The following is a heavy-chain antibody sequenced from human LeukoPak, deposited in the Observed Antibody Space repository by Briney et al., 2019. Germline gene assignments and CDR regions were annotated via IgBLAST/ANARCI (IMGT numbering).Heavy chain of an antibody. CDR3: AKDRIDCYDSSGYYYALFDY. V-gene: IGHV3-23*01. CDR1: DFTFSIYA. D-gene: IGHD3-22*01. Sequence: GGSLRLSCAASDFTFSIYAMSWVRQAPGKGLEWVSAISGGGGSTHYADSVKGRSTISRDNFKNTLYLQMNSLRAEDTAVYYCAKDRIDCYDSSGYYYALFDYWGQGTLVTVSS. J-gene: IGHJ4*02. CDR2: ISGGGGST.